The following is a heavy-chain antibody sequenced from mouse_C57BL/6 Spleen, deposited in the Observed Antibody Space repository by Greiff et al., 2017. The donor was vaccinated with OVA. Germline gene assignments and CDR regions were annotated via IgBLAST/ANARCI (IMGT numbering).Heavy chain of an antibody. CDR2: ISYDGSN. J-gene: IGHJ4*01. Sequence: EVQLQESGPGLVKPSQSLSLTCSVPGYSITSGYYWNWIRQFPGNNLEWMGYISYDGSNNYNPSLKNRIAITRDTSKNQFFLKLNSVTTEDTATYYCAKNWAAMDYWGQGTSVTVSS. CDR3: AKNWAAMDY. V-gene: IGHV3-6*01. CDR1: GYSITSGYY. D-gene: IGHD4-1*01.